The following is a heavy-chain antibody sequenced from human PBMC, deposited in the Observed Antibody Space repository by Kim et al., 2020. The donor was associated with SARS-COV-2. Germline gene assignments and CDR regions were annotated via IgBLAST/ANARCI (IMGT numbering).Heavy chain of an antibody. Sequence: GGSLRLSCAASGFTFSSYGMHWVRQAPGKGLEWVAVISYDGSNKYYADSVKGRFTISRDNSKNTLYLQMNSLRAEDTAVYYCAKAHWGTYYYGMDVWGQGTTVTVSS. D-gene: IGHD7-27*01. CDR2: ISYDGSNK. CDR3: AKAHWGTYYYGMDV. V-gene: IGHV3-30*18. J-gene: IGHJ6*02. CDR1: GFTFSSYG.